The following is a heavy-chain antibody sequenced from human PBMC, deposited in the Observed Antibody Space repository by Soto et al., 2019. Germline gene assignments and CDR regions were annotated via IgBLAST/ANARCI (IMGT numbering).Heavy chain of an antibody. CDR3: ARERPEYSSSSGYYYGMDV. CDR1: GGTFSSYA. J-gene: IGHJ6*02. V-gene: IGHV1-69*13. D-gene: IGHD6-6*01. Sequence: SVKVSCKASGGTFSSYAISWVRQAPGQGLEWMGGIIPIFGTANYAQKFQGRVTITADESTSTAYMELSSLRSGDTAVYYCARERPEYSSSSGYYYGMDVWGQGTTVTVSS. CDR2: IIPIFGTA.